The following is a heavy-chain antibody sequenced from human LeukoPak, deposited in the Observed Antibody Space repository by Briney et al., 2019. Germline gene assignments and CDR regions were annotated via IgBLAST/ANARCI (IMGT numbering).Heavy chain of an antibody. CDR1: GGSFSGYY. D-gene: IGHD2-2*01. V-gene: IGHV4-34*01. J-gene: IGHJ6*03. CDR3: ARNGRYCSSTSCYYYYYYYYMDV. CDR2: INHSGST. Sequence: SSETLSLTCAVYGGSFSGYYWSWIRQPPGKGLEWIGEINHSGSTNYNPSLKSRVTISVDTSKNQFSLKLSSVTAADTAVYYCARNGRYCSSTSCYYYYYYYYMDVWGKGTTVTISS.